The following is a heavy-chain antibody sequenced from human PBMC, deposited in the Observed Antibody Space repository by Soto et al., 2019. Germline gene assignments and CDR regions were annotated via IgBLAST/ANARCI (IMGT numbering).Heavy chain of an antibody. CDR1: GFTFSSYS. V-gene: IGHV3-21*01. Sequence: GGSLRLSCAASGFTFSSYSMNWVRQAPGKGLEWVSSISSSSSYIYYADSVKGRFTISRDNAKNSLYLQMNSLRAEDTAVYYCARDRLDGVCFFDYWGQGTLVTVSS. J-gene: IGHJ4*02. CDR3: ARDRLDGVCFFDY. CDR2: ISSSSSYI. D-gene: IGHD2-8*01.